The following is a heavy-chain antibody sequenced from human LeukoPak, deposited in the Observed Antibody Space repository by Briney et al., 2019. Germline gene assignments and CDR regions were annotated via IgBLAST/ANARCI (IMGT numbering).Heavy chain of an antibody. Sequence: GASVKVSCKASGYTFTGYYMHWVRQTPGQGLEWMGWINPNSGGTNYAQKFQGRVTMTRDTSISTAYMELSRLRSDDAAVYYCARGRWGAADGNYYYYGMDVWGQGTTVTVSS. CDR1: GYTFTGYY. CDR3: ARGRWGAADGNYYYYGMDV. V-gene: IGHV1-2*02. J-gene: IGHJ6*02. CDR2: INPNSGGT. D-gene: IGHD6-13*01.